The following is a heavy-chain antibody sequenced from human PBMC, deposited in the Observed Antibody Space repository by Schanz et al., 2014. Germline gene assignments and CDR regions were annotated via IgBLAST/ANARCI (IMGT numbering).Heavy chain of an antibody. V-gene: IGHV3-66*01. D-gene: IGHD6-19*01. CDR1: GFTFTNYW. Sequence: EVQLVESGGDLVQPGGSLRLSCVGSGFTFTNYWMHWVRQSPGKGLEWVAVIYSGGSTFYTDSVKGRFTISRDNSKNTLYLQMNSLIAEDTAVYYCAKCIGWYGRCAFDIWGQGTMVTVSS. CDR3: AKCIGWYGRCAFDI. J-gene: IGHJ3*02. CDR2: IYSGGST.